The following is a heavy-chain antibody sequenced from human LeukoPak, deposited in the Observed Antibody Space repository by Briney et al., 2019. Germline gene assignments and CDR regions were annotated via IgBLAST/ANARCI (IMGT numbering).Heavy chain of an antibody. Sequence: PSETLSLTCTVSGGSISSYYWSWIRQPPGKGLEWIGYIYYSGSTNYNPSLKSRVTISVDTSKNHFSLKLSSVTAADTAVYYCARHDIAYRNSCFDYWGQGTLVTVSS. CDR3: ARHDIAYRNSCFDY. J-gene: IGHJ4*02. CDR2: IYYSGST. D-gene: IGHD4-11*01. CDR1: GGSISSYY. V-gene: IGHV4-59*08.